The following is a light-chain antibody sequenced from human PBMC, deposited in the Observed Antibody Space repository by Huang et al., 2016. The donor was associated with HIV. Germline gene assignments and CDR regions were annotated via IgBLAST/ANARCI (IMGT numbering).Light chain of an antibody. CDR3: QQYGTSPLT. Sequence: EVVLTQSPGPLSLSPGKRFALSCRASETIASNYLAWSRQSPGQAPRLLIYGASNRATDTPDRFSGSGSGTDFTLTITKLEPEDSAVYYCQQYGTSPLTFGQGTRVEIK. V-gene: IGKV3-20*01. J-gene: IGKJ1*01. CDR2: GAS. CDR1: ETIASNY.